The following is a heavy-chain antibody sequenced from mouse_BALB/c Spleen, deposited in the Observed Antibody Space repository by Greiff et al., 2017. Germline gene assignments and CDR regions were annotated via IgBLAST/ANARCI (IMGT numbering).Heavy chain of an antibody. CDR2: IDPYYGGT. Sequence: EVKLMESGPELEKPGASVKISCKASGYSFTGYNMNWVKQSNGKSLEWIGNIDPYYGGTSYNQKFKGKATLAVDKSSSTAYMQLKSLTSEDSAVYYCARGSYYYGSRYAMDYWGQGTSVTVSS. CDR1: GYSFTGYN. CDR3: ARGSYYYGSRYAMDY. J-gene: IGHJ4*01. V-gene: IGHV1-39*01. D-gene: IGHD1-1*01.